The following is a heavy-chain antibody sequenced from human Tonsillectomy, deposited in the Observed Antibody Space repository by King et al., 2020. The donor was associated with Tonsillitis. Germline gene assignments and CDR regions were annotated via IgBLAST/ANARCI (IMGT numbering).Heavy chain of an antibody. Sequence: VQLVESGGGLVKPGGSLRLSCAASGFTFSSYSMNWVRQAPGKGLEWVSSISSSSSHIYYADSVKGRFTISRDNAKNSLFLQMNSLRAEDTAVYYCARDFSSGAWFDYWGQGTLVTVSS. J-gene: IGHJ4*02. V-gene: IGHV3-21*01. CDR1: GFTFSSYS. D-gene: IGHD6-19*01. CDR3: ARDFSSGAWFDY. CDR2: ISSSSSHI.